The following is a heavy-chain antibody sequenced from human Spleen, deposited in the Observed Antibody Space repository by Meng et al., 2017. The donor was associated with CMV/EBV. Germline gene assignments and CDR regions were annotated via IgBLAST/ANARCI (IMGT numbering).Heavy chain of an antibody. Sequence: VSVNSETSSWSWLRQPPGKGLEWLGYVYYAGNTNFNPSLKSRVTISVDSSKNQFFLKLTSVTAADTAVYYCATAHFDAYNYGPADFWGQGALVTVSS. CDR2: VYYAGNT. D-gene: IGHD4-17*01. CDR3: ATAHFDAYNYGPADF. V-gene: IGHV4-61*01. CDR1: VSVNSETSS. J-gene: IGHJ4*02.